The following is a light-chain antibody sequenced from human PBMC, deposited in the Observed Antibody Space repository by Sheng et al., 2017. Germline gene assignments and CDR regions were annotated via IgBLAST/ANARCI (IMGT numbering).Light chain of an antibody. Sequence: NFMLTQPHSVSESPGKTVTISCTRSSGSIASNYVQWYQQRPGGSPTTVIYENNERPSGVPDRFSGSVDSSSNSASLTISGLKTEDEADYYCHSYDTTNVVFGGGTKLTVL. CDR1: SGSIASNY. J-gene: IGLJ2*01. CDR2: ENN. CDR3: HSYDTTNVV. V-gene: IGLV6-57*01.